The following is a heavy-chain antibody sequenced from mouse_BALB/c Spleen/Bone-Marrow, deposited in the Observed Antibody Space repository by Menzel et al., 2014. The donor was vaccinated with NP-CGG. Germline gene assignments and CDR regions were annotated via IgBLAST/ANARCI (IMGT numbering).Heavy chain of an antibody. J-gene: IGHJ2*01. CDR1: GYVFSTYW. V-gene: IGHV1-80*01. CDR2: IYPGDGDT. Sequence: QVQLQQSGAELVRPWSSVTISCESFGYVFSTYWINWVKPMPGQGLEWIGQIYPGDGDTDYNGKFKDKATRTADKSSNTAYMQLSSLTSEDAAVYFCARGGISGEYWSQGGTLTVNS. CDR3: ARGGISGEY.